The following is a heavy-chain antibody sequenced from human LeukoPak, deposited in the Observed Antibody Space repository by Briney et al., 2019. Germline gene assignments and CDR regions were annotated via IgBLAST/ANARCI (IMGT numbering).Heavy chain of an antibody. Sequence: ASVKVSCKASGYTFTSYDINWVRQATGQGLEWMGGFDPEDGETIYAQKFQGRVTMTEDTSTDTAYMELSSLRSEDTAVYYCATDGAAGTFDYRGQGTLVTVSS. D-gene: IGHD6-13*01. CDR3: ATDGAAGTFDY. CDR2: FDPEDGET. CDR1: GYTFTSYD. V-gene: IGHV1-24*01. J-gene: IGHJ4*02.